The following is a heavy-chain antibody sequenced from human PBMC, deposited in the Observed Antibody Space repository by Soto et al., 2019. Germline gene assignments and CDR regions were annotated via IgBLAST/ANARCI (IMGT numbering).Heavy chain of an antibody. V-gene: IGHV3-72*01. Sequence: EVQLVESGGGLVQPGGSLRLSCAASGFTFSDHYMDWVRQAPGKGLEWVGRTRNKANSYTTEYAASVKGRFTISRDDSKNSLHLQMNSLKTENTAVYYCARVGRYCSGGSCHSDWYFHLWGRGILVTVSS. CDR1: GFTFSDHY. J-gene: IGHJ2*01. CDR2: TRNKANSYTT. CDR3: ARVGRYCSGGSCHSDWYFHL. D-gene: IGHD2-15*01.